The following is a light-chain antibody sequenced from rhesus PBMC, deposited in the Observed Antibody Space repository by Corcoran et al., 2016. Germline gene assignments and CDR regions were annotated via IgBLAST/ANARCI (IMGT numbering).Light chain of an antibody. CDR3: QQHDNSPFT. CDR2: RAS. CDR1: QGISNW. V-gene: IGKV1-69*01. Sequence: DIQMTQSPSSLSASVGDRVTITCRASQGISNWLAWYQQNPGKAPKLLIYRASNLETGVPSRFSGSESGTDFTLTISSLKPEDIATNYCQQHDNSPFTFGPGTKLDIK. J-gene: IGKJ3*01.